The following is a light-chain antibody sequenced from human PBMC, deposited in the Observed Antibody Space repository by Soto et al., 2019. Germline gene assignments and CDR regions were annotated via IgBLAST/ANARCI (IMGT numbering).Light chain of an antibody. CDR2: GAS. V-gene: IGKV3-20*01. CDR1: HSVSSSY. Sequence: EIVLTQSPGTLSLSPGERATLSCRASHSVSSSYLAWYQQKPGQAPRLLIYGASSRATGIPDRFSGSGSGTDFTLTISRLEPEDFAVYYCQQYGSSPPITFGHGTRLEMK. CDR3: QQYGSSPPIT. J-gene: IGKJ5*01.